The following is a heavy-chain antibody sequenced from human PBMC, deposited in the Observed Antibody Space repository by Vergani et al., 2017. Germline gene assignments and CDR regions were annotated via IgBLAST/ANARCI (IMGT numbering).Heavy chain of an antibody. CDR2: ISYDGSNK. CDR3: ARHTYYYGSGSLSLDY. V-gene: IGHV3-30*04. J-gene: IGHJ4*02. CDR1: GFTFSSYA. Sequence: QVQLVESGGGVVQPGRSLRLSCAASGFTFSSYAMHWVRQAPGKGLEWVAVISYDGSNKYYADSVKGRFTISRDNSKNTLYLQMNSLRAEETAVYYCARHTYYYGSGSLSLDYWGQGTLVTVSS. D-gene: IGHD3-10*01.